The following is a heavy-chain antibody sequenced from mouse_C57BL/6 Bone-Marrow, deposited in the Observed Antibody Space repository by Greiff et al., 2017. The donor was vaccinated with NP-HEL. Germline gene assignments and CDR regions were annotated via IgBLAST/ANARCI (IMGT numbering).Heavy chain of an antibody. V-gene: IGHV14-4*01. CDR1: GFNIKDDY. CDR3: TAYYFDY. Sequence: VQLKQSGAELVRPGASVKLSCTASGFNIKDDYMHWVKQRPEQGLEWIGWIDPENGDTEYASKFQGKATITADTSSNTAYLQLSSLTSEDTAVYDCTAYYFDYWGQGTTLTVSS. CDR2: IDPENGDT. J-gene: IGHJ2*01. D-gene: IGHD6-5*01.